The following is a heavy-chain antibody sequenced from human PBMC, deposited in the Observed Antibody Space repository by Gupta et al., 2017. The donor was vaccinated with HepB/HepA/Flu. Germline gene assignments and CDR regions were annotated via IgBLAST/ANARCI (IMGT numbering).Heavy chain of an antibody. D-gene: IGHD3-10*01. CDR3: ATERVTMVRGITSLDY. CDR1: GGSISISGYY. J-gene: IGHJ4*02. Sequence: QLLLQESGPGLVKPSETLSLTCTVSGGSISISGYYWGWIRQPPGKGLEWIGSIYYGGNTYYNPSLKSRLTISVDTSQNQFPLKLSSVTAADTAVYYCATERVTMVRGITSLDYWGQGTLVTVSS. V-gene: IGHV4-39*01. CDR2: IYYGGNT.